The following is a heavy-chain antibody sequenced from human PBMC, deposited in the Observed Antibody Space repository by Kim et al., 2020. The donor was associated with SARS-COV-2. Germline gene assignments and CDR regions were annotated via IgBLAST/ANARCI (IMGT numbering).Heavy chain of an antibody. V-gene: IGHV5-10-1*01. Sequence: GESLKISCKGSGYSFTSYWISWVRQMPGKGLEWMGRIDPSDSYTNYSPSFQGHVTISADKSISTAYLQWSSLKASDTAMYYCARHPAGDSSGWDSPHGMDVWGQGTTVTVSS. D-gene: IGHD6-19*01. CDR3: ARHPAGDSSGWDSPHGMDV. CDR1: GYSFTSYW. J-gene: IGHJ6*02. CDR2: IDPSDSYT.